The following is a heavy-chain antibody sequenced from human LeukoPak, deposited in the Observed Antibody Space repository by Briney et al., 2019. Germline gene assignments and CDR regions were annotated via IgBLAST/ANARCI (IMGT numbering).Heavy chain of an antibody. V-gene: IGHV4-59*08. CDR2: IYYSGST. CDR1: GGSISSYY. D-gene: IGHD3-10*01. J-gene: IGHJ4*02. CDR3: ARGLWFGDENPPYFDY. Sequence: SETLSLTCTVSGGSISSYYWSWIRQPPGKGLEWIGYIYYSGSTNYNPSLKSRVTISVDTSKNQFSLKLSSVAAADTAVYYCARGLWFGDENPPYFDYWGQGTLVTVSS.